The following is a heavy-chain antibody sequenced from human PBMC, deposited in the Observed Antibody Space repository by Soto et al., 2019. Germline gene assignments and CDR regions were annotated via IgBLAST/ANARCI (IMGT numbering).Heavy chain of an antibody. J-gene: IGHJ3*02. CDR1: GFTFSSYA. CDR2: ISYDGSNK. V-gene: IGHV3-30-3*01. CDR3: ARDREEGYYDGSGYWATDAFDI. Sequence: QVQLVESGGGVVQPGRSLRLSCAASGFTFSSYAMHWVRQAPGKGLEWVAVISYDGSNKYYADSVKGRFTISRDNSKNTLYLQMNSLRAEDTAVYYCARDREEGYYDGSGYWATDAFDIWGQGTMVTVSS. D-gene: IGHD3-22*01.